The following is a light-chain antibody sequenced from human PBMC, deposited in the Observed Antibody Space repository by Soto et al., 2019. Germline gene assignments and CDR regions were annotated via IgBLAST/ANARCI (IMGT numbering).Light chain of an antibody. J-gene: IGKJ4*01. CDR3: QKYGSSLT. Sequence: EMVLTQSPGTLSLSPGERATLSCRASQSVSSSYLAWYQQKPGQAPRLLIYGASSRATGIPDRFSGSGSGTDFTLTISRLEPEDFAEDYCQKYGSSLTFGGGTQVEIK. V-gene: IGKV3-20*01. CDR1: QSVSSSY. CDR2: GAS.